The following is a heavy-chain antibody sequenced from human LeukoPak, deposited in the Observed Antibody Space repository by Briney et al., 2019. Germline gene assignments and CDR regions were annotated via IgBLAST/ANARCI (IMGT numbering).Heavy chain of an antibody. CDR3: ARDLSGSLYFDF. Sequence: SETLSLTCAVYGGSFSGYYWSWIRQPPGKGLEWIGEINHSGSTNYNPSLKSRVTISVDTSKNQFSLKLSSVTAADTAVYFCARDLSGSLYFDFWGPGVLVTVSS. CDR1: GGSFSGYY. D-gene: IGHD3-10*01. J-gene: IGHJ4*02. CDR2: INHSGST. V-gene: IGHV4-34*01.